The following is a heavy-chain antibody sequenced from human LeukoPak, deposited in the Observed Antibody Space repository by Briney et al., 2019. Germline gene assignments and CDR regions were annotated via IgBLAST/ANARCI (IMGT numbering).Heavy chain of an antibody. CDR2: ISYNGYT. J-gene: IGHJ3*01. CDR1: GGSISTYY. Sequence: SETLSLTCAVSGGSISTYYWSWIRQPPGKGLEWIGYISYNGYTNYNPSLKSRVTISVDTSKSQFSLKLTSVTASDTAVYYCARREAVDVCGQGTMVTGSS. CDR3: ARREAVDV. V-gene: IGHV4-59*08. D-gene: IGHD1-26*01.